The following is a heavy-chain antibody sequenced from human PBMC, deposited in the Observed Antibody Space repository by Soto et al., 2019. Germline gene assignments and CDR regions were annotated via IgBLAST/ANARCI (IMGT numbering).Heavy chain of an antibody. J-gene: IGHJ4*02. Sequence: SVKVSCKASGGTFSNYAISWVRQAPGQGLEWMGGIILPFGTANYAQKFQGRVTITADESMTTAYMELSGLRSEDTAVYYCARGPDYAGYFYYWGQGTLVTVSS. CDR2: IILPFGTA. CDR3: ARGPDYAGYFYY. V-gene: IGHV1-69*13. D-gene: IGHD4-17*01. CDR1: GGTFSNYA.